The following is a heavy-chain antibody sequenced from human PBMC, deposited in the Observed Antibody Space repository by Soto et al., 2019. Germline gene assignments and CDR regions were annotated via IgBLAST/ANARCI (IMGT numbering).Heavy chain of an antibody. V-gene: IGHV4-39*01. CDR1: GGSFSSNSHF. D-gene: IGHD2-15*01. J-gene: IGHJ2*01. CDR3: LRSEDCGNPQLYFDL. CDR2: TYFGVNS. Sequence: QLQESGPGLAQPSETLSLTCTVSGGSFSSNSHFWAWIRQPPGKGLEWIGSTYFGVNSRYNPSLESHESLTVSMSQHKGTHKVICVTAADTAIYDCLRSEDCGNPQLYFDLWGRGTLVTVSS.